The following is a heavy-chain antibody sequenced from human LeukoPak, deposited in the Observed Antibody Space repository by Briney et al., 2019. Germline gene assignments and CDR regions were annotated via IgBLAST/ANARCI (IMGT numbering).Heavy chain of an antibody. CDR1: GYSFANYW. CDR2: IYGGDSTT. J-gene: IGHJ4*02. Sequence: GESLKISCRDSGYSFANYWIVWVRQMPGRGLEWMGIIYGGDSTTFYSPSFRGQVTVSADKSISTAYLQWSSLRASDSAIYYCARQSNFDYSDSAGYFDFWGQGTLVTVSS. V-gene: IGHV5-51*01. CDR3: ARQSNFDYSDSAGYFDF. D-gene: IGHD4-11*01.